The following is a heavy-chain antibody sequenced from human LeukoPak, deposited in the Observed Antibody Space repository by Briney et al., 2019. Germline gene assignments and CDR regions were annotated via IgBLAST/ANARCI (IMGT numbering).Heavy chain of an antibody. CDR1: GFTFNNYA. Sequence: GGSLRLSCATSGFTFNNYAMNWVRQAPGKGLEWVSAISDSADSTYYADSVKGRFTISRDNSKNTLYLQMNSLRAEDTAVYYCARAGGKGAFDIWGHGTMVTVSS. V-gene: IGHV3-23*01. D-gene: IGHD1-26*01. CDR2: ISDSADST. J-gene: IGHJ3*02. CDR3: ARAGGKGAFDI.